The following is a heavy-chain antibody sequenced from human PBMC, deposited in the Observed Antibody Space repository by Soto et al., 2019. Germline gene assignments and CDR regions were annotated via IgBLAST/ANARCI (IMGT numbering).Heavy chain of an antibody. D-gene: IGHD2-15*01. CDR3: ARFSGGSYNTYYFYYGMDV. CDR1: GYTFTSYG. CDR2: ISAYNGNT. V-gene: IGHV1-18*04. J-gene: IGHJ6*02. Sequence: ASVKVSCKASGYTFTSYGISWVRQAPGQGLAWMGWISAYNGNTKYAQDLQGRVTMTTDTYTSTAYMELRSLRSEATAMYYCARFSGGSYNTYYFYYGMDVWGQGTTVTVSS.